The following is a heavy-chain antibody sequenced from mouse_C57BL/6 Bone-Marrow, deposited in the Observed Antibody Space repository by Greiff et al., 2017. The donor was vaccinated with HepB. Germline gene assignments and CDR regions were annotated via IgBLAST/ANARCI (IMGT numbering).Heavy chain of an antibody. CDR2: IYPGSGST. J-gene: IGHJ1*03. D-gene: IGHD2-4*01. Sequence: VQLQQPGAELVKPGASVKMSCKASGYTFTSYWITWVKQRPGQGLEWIGDIYPGSGSTNYNEKFKSKATLTVDTSSSTAYRQLSSLTSEDSAVYYCARRGWDYDGYVDVWGTGTTVTVSS. CDR1: GYTFTSYW. CDR3: ARRGWDYDGYVDV. V-gene: IGHV1-55*01.